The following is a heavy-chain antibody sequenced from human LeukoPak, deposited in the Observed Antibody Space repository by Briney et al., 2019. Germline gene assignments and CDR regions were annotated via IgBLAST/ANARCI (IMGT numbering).Heavy chain of an antibody. CDR3: ARGYGGYGIFDY. Sequence: SETLSLTCTVSGGSVSSHFWSWIRQPPGKGLEWIGSIYYSGSTYYNPSLKSRVTISVDTSKNQFSLKLSSVTAADTAVYYCARGYGGYGIFDYWGQGTLATVSS. D-gene: IGHD5-12*01. CDR1: GGSVSSHF. V-gene: IGHV4-59*02. CDR2: IYYSGST. J-gene: IGHJ4*02.